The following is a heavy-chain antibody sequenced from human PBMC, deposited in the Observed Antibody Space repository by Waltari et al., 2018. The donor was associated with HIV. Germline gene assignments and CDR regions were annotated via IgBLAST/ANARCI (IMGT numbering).Heavy chain of an antibody. Sequence: QVQLQESGPGLVKPSETLSLTCIVSESYIKTEYCWGWIRHPPGKGLEWLGNASHSGGTFHNASLQSRVTISVDRSKYQVSMKVNSVTAADTAVYCCARAGVVPALFDLWGRGTLATVSS. CDR1: ESYIKTEYC. D-gene: IGHD3-3*01. V-gene: IGHV4-38-2*02. J-gene: IGHJ2*01. CDR2: ASHSGGT. CDR3: ARAGVVPALFDL.